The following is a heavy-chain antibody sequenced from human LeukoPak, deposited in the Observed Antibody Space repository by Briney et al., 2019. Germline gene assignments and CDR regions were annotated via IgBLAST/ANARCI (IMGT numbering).Heavy chain of an antibody. J-gene: IGHJ4*02. Sequence: SETLSLTCAVSGGSISSYYWSWIGQPPGKGLEWIGYIYYSGSTNYNPSLKSRVTISVDTSKNQFSLKLSSVTAADTAVYYCARRYSSSWYAPFDYWGQGTLVTVSS. D-gene: IGHD6-13*01. V-gene: IGHV4-59*01. CDR2: IYYSGST. CDR1: GGSISSYY. CDR3: ARRYSSSWYAPFDY.